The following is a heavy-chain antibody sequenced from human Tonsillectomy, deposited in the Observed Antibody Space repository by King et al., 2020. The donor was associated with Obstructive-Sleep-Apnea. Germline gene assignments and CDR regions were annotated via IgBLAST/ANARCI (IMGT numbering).Heavy chain of an antibody. V-gene: IGHV1-69*01. CDR2: IIPILGTA. CDR1: GGTFSSYA. CDR3: AGGWPDYYDSSGYYYAGDY. Sequence: QLVQSGAEVKKPGSSVKVSCKASGGTFSSYAISWVRQAPGQGLEWMGGIIPILGTANYAQKFQGRVTITADESTSTAYMELSSLRSEDTAVYYCAGGWPDYYDSSGYYYAGDYWGQGTLVTVSS. J-gene: IGHJ4*02. D-gene: IGHD3-22*01.